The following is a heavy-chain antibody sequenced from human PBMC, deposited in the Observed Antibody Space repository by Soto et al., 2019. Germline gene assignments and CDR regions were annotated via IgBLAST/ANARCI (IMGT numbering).Heavy chain of an antibody. V-gene: IGHV4-31*03. CDR3: ARGSSIAGLYYGMDV. J-gene: IGHJ6*02. CDR1: GGSISSGGYY. D-gene: IGHD6-6*01. Sequence: QVQLQESGPGLVKPSQTLSLTCTVSGGSISSGGYYWTWIRQHPGKGLEWIGYNYYSGITYYNPSLKSRVTISLDTSKNQFFLKLSSVTAADTAVYYCARGSSIAGLYYGMDVWGQGTRVTVSS. CDR2: NYYSGIT.